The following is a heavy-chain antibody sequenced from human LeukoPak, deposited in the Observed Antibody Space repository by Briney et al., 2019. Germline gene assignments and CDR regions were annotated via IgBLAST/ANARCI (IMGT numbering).Heavy chain of an antibody. CDR3: ARGRQRGERPRGNWFDP. V-gene: IGHV4-39*07. Sequence: SETLSLTCTVSGGSISSGSYYWSWIRQPPGKGLEWIGEINHSGSTNYNPSLKSRVTISVDTSKNQFSLKLSSVTAADTAVYYCARGRQRGERPRGNWFDPWGQGTLVTVSS. J-gene: IGHJ5*02. CDR2: INHSGST. CDR1: GGSISSGSYY. D-gene: IGHD4-17*01.